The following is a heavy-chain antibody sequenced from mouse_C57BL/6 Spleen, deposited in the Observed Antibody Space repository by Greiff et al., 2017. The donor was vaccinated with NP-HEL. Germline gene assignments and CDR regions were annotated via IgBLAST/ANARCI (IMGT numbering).Heavy chain of an antibody. V-gene: IGHV1-82*01. CDR2: IYPGDGDT. Sequence: QVQLQQSGPELVKPGASVKISCKASGYAFSSSWMNWVKQRPGQGLEWIGRIYPGDGDTNYNGKFKGKATLTADKSSSTAYMQLSSLTSEDSAVYFCATFRFDYWGQGTTLTVSS. J-gene: IGHJ2*01. CDR3: ATFRFDY. CDR1: GYAFSSSW.